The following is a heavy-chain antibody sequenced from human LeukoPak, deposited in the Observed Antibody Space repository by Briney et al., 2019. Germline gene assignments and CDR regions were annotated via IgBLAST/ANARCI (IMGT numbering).Heavy chain of an antibody. V-gene: IGHV3-53*01. CDR3: ARSPMVRGAGYYYYYMDV. CDR2: IYSGGST. J-gene: IGHJ6*03. D-gene: IGHD3-10*01. Sequence: PGGSLRLSCAASGFTVSSNYMSWVRQAPGKGLEWDSVIYSGGSTYYADSVKGRFTISRDNSKNTLYLQMNSLRAEDTAVYYCARSPMVRGAGYYYYYMDVWGKGTTVTVSS. CDR1: GFTVSSNY.